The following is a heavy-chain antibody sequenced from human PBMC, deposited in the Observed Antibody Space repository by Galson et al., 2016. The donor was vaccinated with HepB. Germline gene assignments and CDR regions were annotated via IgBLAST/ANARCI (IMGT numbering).Heavy chain of an antibody. CDR2: NKGGADGGTT. CDR1: GLTFTNAW. D-gene: IGHD2-2*01. Sequence: SLRLPRAASGLTFTNAWLTWVRQAPGKGLEWVGRNKGGADGGTTDYAAPVKGRFYISRDDSTHTLFLHMNSLRVEDGAVYYCATVKLTTWYSFDSWGQGTLVTVSS. CDR3: ATVKLTTWYSFDS. J-gene: IGHJ4*02. V-gene: IGHV3-15*01.